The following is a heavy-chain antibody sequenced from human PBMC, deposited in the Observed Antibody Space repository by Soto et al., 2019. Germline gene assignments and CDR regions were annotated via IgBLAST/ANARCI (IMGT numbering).Heavy chain of an antibody. CDR2: IYYSGSI. D-gene: IGHD3-22*01. V-gene: IGHV4-59*01. CDR1: GGSMSSYY. Sequence: SETLSLTCTVSGGSMSSYYWSWIRQPPEKGLEWIGYIYYSGSINFNPPPKSRVTISVDTSKNQFSLKLSSVTAADTAIYYCAREGEYYDSSGYFALWGQGTLVTVSS. J-gene: IGHJ4*02. CDR3: AREGEYYDSSGYFAL.